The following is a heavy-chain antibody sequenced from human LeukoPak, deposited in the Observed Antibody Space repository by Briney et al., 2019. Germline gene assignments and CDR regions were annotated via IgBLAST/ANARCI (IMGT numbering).Heavy chain of an antibody. Sequence: PGRSLRLSCAASGFTFSSYAMHWVRQAPGKGLEWVAVILYDGSNKYYADSVKGRFTISRDNSKNTLYLQMNSLRAEDTAMYYCARDTYYYDSSGPDYWGQGTLVTVSS. CDR3: ARDTYYYDSSGPDY. CDR2: ILYDGSNK. J-gene: IGHJ4*02. CDR1: GFTFSSYA. V-gene: IGHV3-30*04. D-gene: IGHD3-22*01.